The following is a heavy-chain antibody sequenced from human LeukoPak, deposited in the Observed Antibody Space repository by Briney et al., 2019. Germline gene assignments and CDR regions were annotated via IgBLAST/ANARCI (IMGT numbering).Heavy chain of an antibody. CDR2: INQDGSEK. D-gene: IGHD5-24*01. J-gene: IGHJ4*02. V-gene: IGHV3-7*01. Sequence: GGSLRLSCEVSGLIFRSYWMSWVRQAPGKGLEWVANINQDGSEKYFVDSVRGRFTISRDNAKNSLHLVMDTLRVEDTGLYYCARERDGRFFDYWGQGTLVTVSS. CDR1: GLIFRSYW. CDR3: ARERDGRFFDY.